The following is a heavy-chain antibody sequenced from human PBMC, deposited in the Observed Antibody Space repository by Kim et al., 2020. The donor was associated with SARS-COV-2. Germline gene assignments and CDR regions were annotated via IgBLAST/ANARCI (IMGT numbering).Heavy chain of an antibody. Sequence: ASVKVSCKASGYTFTSYYMHWVRQAPGQGLEWMGIINPSGGSTSYAQKFQGRVTMTRDTSTSTVYMELSSLRSEDTAVYYCARLAVAGTNGQSSNFDYWGQGTLVTVSS. CDR2: INPSGGST. CDR3: ARLAVAGTNGQSSNFDY. D-gene: IGHD6-19*01. V-gene: IGHV1-46*01. CDR1: GYTFTSYY. J-gene: IGHJ4*02.